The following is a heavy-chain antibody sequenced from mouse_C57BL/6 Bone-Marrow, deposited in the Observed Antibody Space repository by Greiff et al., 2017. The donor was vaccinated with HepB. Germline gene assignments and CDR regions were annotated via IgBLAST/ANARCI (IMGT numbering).Heavy chain of an antibody. CDR1: GYTFTDYY. J-gene: IGHJ2*01. CDR3: ARGFITTVVGDY. V-gene: IGHV1-76*01. CDR2: IYPGSGNT. D-gene: IGHD1-1*01. Sequence: QVQLQQSGAELVRPGASVKLSCKASGYTFTDYYINWVKQRPGQGLEWIARIYPGSGNTYYNEKFKGKATLTAEKSSSTAYMQLSSLTSEDSAVYFCARGFITTVVGDYWGQGTTLTVSS.